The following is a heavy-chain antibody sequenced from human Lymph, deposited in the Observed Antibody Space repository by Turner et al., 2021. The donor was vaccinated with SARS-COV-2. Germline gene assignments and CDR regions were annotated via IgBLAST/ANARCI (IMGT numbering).Heavy chain of an antibody. CDR3: ATKYCSGGRCSYFDY. CDR2: IYHSGST. J-gene: IGHJ4*02. CDR1: GGSISSSNW. V-gene: IGHV4-4*02. D-gene: IGHD2-15*01. Sequence: QVQLQESGPGLGKPSGTLSLTCAVAGGSISSSNWWSWVRQPPGKGLEWVGAIYHSGSTSYNPSLKSRVTISVDKSKSQFSLKLSSVTAADTAVYYCATKYCSGGRCSYFDYWGQGTLVTVSS.